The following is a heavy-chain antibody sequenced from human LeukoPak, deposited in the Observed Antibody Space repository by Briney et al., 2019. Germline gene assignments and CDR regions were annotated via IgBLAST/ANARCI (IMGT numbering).Heavy chain of an antibody. CDR3: ARSSPPTYYHFYYYMDV. CDR2: INPSSGGA. J-gene: IGHJ6*03. D-gene: IGHD6-13*01. V-gene: IGHV1-2*02. Sequence: ASVKVSCKASGCTFTGYYIHWVRQAPGQGLEWMGWINPSSGGAKYAQNFQGRVIMTTDTSVSTAYMELSSLRSDDTAVYYCARSSPPTYYHFYYYMDVWGKGSTVTVSS. CDR1: GCTFTGYY.